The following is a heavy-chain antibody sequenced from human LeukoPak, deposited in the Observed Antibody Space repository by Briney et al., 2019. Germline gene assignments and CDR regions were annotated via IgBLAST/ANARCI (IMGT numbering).Heavy chain of an antibody. Sequence: ASVKVSCKASGYTFTSCGISWVRQAPGQGLEWMGWISAYNGNTNYAQKLQGRVTMTTDTSTSTAYMELRSLRSDDTAVYYCARGRGITGTTPLDYWGQGTLVTVSS. CDR3: ARGRGITGTTPLDY. D-gene: IGHD1-20*01. V-gene: IGHV1-18*01. CDR1: GYTFTSCG. CDR2: ISAYNGNT. J-gene: IGHJ4*02.